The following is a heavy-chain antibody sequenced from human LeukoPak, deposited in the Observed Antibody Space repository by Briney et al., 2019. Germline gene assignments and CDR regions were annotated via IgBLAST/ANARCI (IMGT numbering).Heavy chain of an antibody. Sequence: PGGSLRLSCAAPGFTFSRYWMTWVRQAPGKGLEWVANVDEDGSERFYVDSVKGRFTISRDNAKNSLYLQMNSLRVEDTALYYCVRDQGAAGDYWGQGTLVTVSS. D-gene: IGHD6-13*01. CDR1: GFTFSRYW. CDR3: VRDQGAAGDY. J-gene: IGHJ4*02. V-gene: IGHV3-7*01. CDR2: VDEDGSER.